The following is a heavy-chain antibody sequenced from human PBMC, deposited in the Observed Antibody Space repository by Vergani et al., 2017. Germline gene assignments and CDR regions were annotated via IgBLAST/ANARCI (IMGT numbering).Heavy chain of an antibody. D-gene: IGHD3-3*01. CDR3: TTVHIPVLVPYYDFWSGYSDDY. CDR1: GFTFSNAW. J-gene: IGHJ4*02. V-gene: IGHV3-15*01. Sequence: EVQLVESGGGLVKPGGSLRLSCAASGFTFSNAWMSWVRQAPGKGLEWVGRIKSKTDGGTTDYAAPVKGRFTISRDDSKNTLYLQMNSLKTEDTAVYYCTTVHIPVLVPYYDFWSGYSDDYWGQGTLVTVSS. CDR2: IKSKTDGGTT.